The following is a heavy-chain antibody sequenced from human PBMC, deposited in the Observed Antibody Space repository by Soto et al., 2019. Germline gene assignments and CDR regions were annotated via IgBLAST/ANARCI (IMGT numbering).Heavy chain of an antibody. V-gene: IGHV3-23*01. Sequence: PGGSLRLSCAASGFSFIDFAMSWVRQAPGKGLEWVSTITDTGGDTKYADSVRGRFTMSRDNSKKTLYLQMNSLRVEDSALYYCARGSTDSYPGSRIFDFWGRGTLVTVSS. D-gene: IGHD3-10*01. J-gene: IGHJ4*02. CDR1: GFSFIDFA. CDR3: ARGSTDSYPGSRIFDF. CDR2: ITDTGGDT.